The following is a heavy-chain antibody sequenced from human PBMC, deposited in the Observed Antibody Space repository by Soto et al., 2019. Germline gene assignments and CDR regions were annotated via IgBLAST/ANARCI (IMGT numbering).Heavy chain of an antibody. CDR1: GGSISSYY. CDR3: ARLVNYDPTPNYYYYYMDV. D-gene: IGHD5-12*01. V-gene: IGHV4-59*08. Sequence: SETLSLTCTVSGGSISSYYWSWIRQPPGKGLEWIGYIYYSGSTNYNPSLKSRVTISVDTSKNQFSLKLSSVTAADTAVYYCARLVNYDPTPNYYYYYMDVWGKGTTVTVSS. CDR2: IYYSGST. J-gene: IGHJ6*03.